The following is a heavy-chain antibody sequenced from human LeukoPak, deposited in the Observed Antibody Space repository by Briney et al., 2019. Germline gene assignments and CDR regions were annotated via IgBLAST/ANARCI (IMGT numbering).Heavy chain of an antibody. V-gene: IGHV3-66*01. CDR3: ARDVWDGDYRYFDY. D-gene: IGHD4-17*01. CDR1: GFTVSSNY. Sequence: GGPLRLSCAASGFTVSSNYMSWVRQAPGKGLEWVSVIYSGGSTYYADSVKGRFTISRDNSKNTLYLQMNSLRAEDTAMYYCARDVWDGDYRYFDYWGQGTLVTVSS. J-gene: IGHJ4*02. CDR2: IYSGGST.